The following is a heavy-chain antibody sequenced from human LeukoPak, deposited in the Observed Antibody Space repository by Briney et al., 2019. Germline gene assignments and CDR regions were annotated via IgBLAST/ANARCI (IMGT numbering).Heavy chain of an antibody. J-gene: IGHJ4*02. V-gene: IGHV4-30-2*01. CDR2: IYHSGST. CDR3: ARVDFWSGYSFDY. Sequence: SETLSLTCTVSGGSISSGGYYWSWIRQPPGKGLEWIGYIYHSGSTYYNPSLKSRVTISVDTSKNQFSLKLSSVTAADTAVYYCARVDFWSGYSFDYWGQGTLVTVSS. D-gene: IGHD3-3*01. CDR1: GGSISSGGYY.